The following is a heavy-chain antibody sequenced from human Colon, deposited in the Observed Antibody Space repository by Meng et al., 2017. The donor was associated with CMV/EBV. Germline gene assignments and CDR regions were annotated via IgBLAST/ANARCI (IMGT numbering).Heavy chain of an antibody. D-gene: IGHD6-6*01. CDR1: GFSFGIYW. J-gene: IGHJ4*02. CDR3: MTPTGSSDY. CDR2: IKQDGSEK. Sequence: GGSLRLSCAASGFSFGIYWMSWVRQAPGKGLEWVANIKQDGSEKNYMDSVKGRFTISRDNAQNSLSLQMNSLRVEDTAIYYCMTPTGSSDYWGQGTLVTVSS. V-gene: IGHV3-7*01.